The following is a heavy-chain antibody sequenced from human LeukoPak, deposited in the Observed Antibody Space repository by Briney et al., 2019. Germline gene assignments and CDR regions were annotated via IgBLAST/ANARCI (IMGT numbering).Heavy chain of an antibody. D-gene: IGHD6-6*01. CDR2: IIPIFGTA. Sequence: SVMVSCKASGGTFSSYAISWVRQAPGQGLEWMGGIIPIFGTANYAQKFQGRVTITTDESTGTAYMELSSLRSEDTAVYYCAREASRVARLNWFDPWGQGTLVTVSS. CDR1: GGTFSSYA. J-gene: IGHJ5*02. V-gene: IGHV1-69*05. CDR3: AREASRVARLNWFDP.